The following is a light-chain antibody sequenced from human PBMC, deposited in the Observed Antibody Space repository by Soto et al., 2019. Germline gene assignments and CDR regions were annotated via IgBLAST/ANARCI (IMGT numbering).Light chain of an antibody. V-gene: IGKV3-15*01. Sequence: EIVMTQSPATLSVSPGERVTLSCRASQSINSNYLAWYQQKPGQAPSLLMYAISTRATGIPARFSGSGSGTEFTLTISSLQSEDFAVYYCQQHSDWPITFGQGTRLEIK. CDR3: QQHSDWPIT. CDR2: AIS. CDR1: QSINSN. J-gene: IGKJ5*01.